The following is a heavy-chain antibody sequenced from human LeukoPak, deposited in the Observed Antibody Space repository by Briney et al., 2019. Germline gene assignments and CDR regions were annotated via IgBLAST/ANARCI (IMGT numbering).Heavy chain of an antibody. CDR2: IRSKANSYAT. CDR1: GFTFSGSA. J-gene: IGHJ4*02. D-gene: IGHD3-22*01. Sequence: GGSLRLSCAASGFTFSGSAMHWVRQASGKGPEWVGRIRSKANSYATAYAASVKGRFTISRDDSKNTAYLQMNSLKTEDTAVYYCTGTDYYDSSGLFTSDYWGQGTLVTVSS. CDR3: TGTDYYDSSGLFTSDY. V-gene: IGHV3-73*01.